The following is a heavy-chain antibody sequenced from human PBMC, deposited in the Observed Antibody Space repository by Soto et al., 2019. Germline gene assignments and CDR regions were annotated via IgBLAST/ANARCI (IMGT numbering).Heavy chain of an antibody. D-gene: IGHD3-10*01. CDR1: GYTFTSYG. CDR3: ARDPYYYGSGSYSISPTNWFDP. V-gene: IGHV1-18*01. Sequence: ASVKVSCKASGYTFTSYGISWVRQAPGQGLEWMGWISAYNGNTNYAQKLQGRVTMTTDTSTSTAYMELRSLRSDDTAVYYCARDPYYYGSGSYSISPTNWFDPWGQGTLVTVYS. CDR2: ISAYNGNT. J-gene: IGHJ5*02.